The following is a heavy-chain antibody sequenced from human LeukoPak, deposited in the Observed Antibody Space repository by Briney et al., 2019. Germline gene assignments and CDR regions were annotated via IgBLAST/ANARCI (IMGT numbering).Heavy chain of an antibody. D-gene: IGHD2-2*01. Sequence: GASVKVSCKASGYTFTSYDINWVRQATGQGLEWMGWISAYNGNTNYAQKLQGRVTMTTDTSTSTAYMELRSLRSDDTAVYYCARGYCSSTRCYFDLWGQGTLVTVSS. J-gene: IGHJ5*02. V-gene: IGHV1-18*01. CDR3: ARGYCSSTRCYFDL. CDR1: GYTFTSYD. CDR2: ISAYNGNT.